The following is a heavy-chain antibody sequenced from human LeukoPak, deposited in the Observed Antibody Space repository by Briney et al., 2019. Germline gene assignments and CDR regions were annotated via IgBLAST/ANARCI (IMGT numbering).Heavy chain of an antibody. V-gene: IGHV4-59*01. CDR3: ARRYCSGGSCSFDP. CDR1: GGSISSYY. D-gene: IGHD2-15*01. CDR2: IYYSGST. Sequence: SETLSLTCTVSGGSISSYYWSWIRQPPRKGLEWIGYIYYSGSTNYNPSLKSRVTISVDTSKNQFSLKLSSVTAADTAVYYCARRYCSGGSCSFDPWGQGTLVTVSS. J-gene: IGHJ5*02.